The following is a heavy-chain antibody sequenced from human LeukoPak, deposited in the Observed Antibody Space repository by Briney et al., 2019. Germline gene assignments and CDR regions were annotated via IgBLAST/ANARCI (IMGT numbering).Heavy chain of an antibody. J-gene: IGHJ4*01. CDR1: GFTFRSWY. CDR3: ASPKPDY. Sequence: VGCLRLSCAASGFTFRSWYMYWVRQRPGKGLEWLCRITSDGSTSYYADSVRGRFTISRDNAKNTLYLQMNSLTDEDTAVYYCASPKPDYWGQGTLVTVSS. V-gene: IGHV3-74*01. CDR2: ITSDGSTS.